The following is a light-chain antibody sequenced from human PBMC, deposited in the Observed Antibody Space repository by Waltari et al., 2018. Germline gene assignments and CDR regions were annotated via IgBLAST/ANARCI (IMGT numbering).Light chain of an antibody. J-gene: IGKJ3*01. CDR2: GAS. CDR3: QQYNNWPGA. CDR1: PYVSNN. Sequence: ETVMTQSPVTLSVSPGESVTLSCTTSPYVSNNLAWYQQKPGQSPRLLIYGASTRATGVPARFSGSGSGTSFTLTISSLQSEDFGLYYCQQYNNWPGAFGPGTKVDVE. V-gene: IGKV3-15*01.